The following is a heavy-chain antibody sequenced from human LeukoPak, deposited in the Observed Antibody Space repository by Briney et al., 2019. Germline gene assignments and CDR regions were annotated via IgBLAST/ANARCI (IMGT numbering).Heavy chain of an antibody. CDR1: GGSISSYY. Sequence: SETLSLTCTVSGGSISSYYCSWIRQPPGKGLEWIGYIYYSGSTNYNPSLKSRVTISVDTSKNQFSLKLSSVTAADTAVYYCASSSYYYGSGSTYYYYGMDVWGKGTTVTVSS. D-gene: IGHD3-10*01. CDR3: ASSSYYYGSGSTYYYYGMDV. CDR2: IYYSGST. V-gene: IGHV4-59*01. J-gene: IGHJ6*04.